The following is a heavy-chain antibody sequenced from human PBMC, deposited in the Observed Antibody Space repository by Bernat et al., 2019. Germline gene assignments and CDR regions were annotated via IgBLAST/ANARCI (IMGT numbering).Heavy chain of an antibody. V-gene: IGHV1-69*06. CDR1: GGTFSSYA. D-gene: IGHD2-15*01. CDR2: IIPIFGTA. J-gene: IGHJ4*02. Sequence: QVQLVQSGAEVKKPGSSVKVSCKASGGTFSSYAISWVRQAPGQGLEWMGGIIPIFGTANYAQKFQGRVTITADKSTSTAYMELSSLRSEDTAVYYCAGAYCSGGSCYIYYFDYWGQGTLVTVSS. CDR3: AGAYCSGGSCYIYYFDY.